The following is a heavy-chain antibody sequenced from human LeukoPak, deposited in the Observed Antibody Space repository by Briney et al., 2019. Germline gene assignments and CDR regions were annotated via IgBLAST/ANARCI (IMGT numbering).Heavy chain of an antibody. V-gene: IGHV3-23*01. J-gene: IGHJ4*02. D-gene: IGHD2-2*02. CDR2: LSGSGDKT. Sequence: GGSLRLSCVASGFTFKKFGMSWVRQAPGKGLEWVSSLSGSGDKTYYTDSVRGRFTISRDNSRNTLHLQMNSLGAEDTAIYFCASRALEDCGRASCYNPFDYWGQGTLVTVSS. CDR1: GFTFKKFG. CDR3: ASRALEDCGRASCYNPFDY.